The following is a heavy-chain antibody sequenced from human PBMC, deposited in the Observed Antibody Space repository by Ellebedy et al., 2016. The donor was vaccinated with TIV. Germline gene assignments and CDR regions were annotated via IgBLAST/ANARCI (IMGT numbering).Heavy chain of an antibody. V-gene: IGHV1-18*01. CDR1: GGTFSSYA. Sequence: ASVKVSCKASGGTFSSYAISWVRQAPGQGLEWMGWISAYNGNTNYAQKLQGRVTMTTDTSTSTAYMELRSLRSDDTAVYYCARVPAKQLVRFNWFDPWGQGTLVTVSS. J-gene: IGHJ5*02. CDR3: ARVPAKQLVRFNWFDP. CDR2: ISAYNGNT. D-gene: IGHD6-13*01.